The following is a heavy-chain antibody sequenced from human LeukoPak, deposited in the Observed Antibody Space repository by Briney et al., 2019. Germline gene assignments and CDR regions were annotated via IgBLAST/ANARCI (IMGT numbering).Heavy chain of an antibody. CDR1: GFTFNDFA. J-gene: IGHJ5*02. Sequence: GGSLRLSCAASGFTFNDFAMHWVRQAPGKGLEWVSGISWNSGNTDYADSVTGRFTISRDNSKNTLYLQMNSLRAEDTAVYYCAKGGLSTLPNQAWGQGTLVTVSS. V-gene: IGHV3-9*01. CDR3: AKGGLSTLPNQA. D-gene: IGHD4/OR15-4a*01. CDR2: ISWNSGNT.